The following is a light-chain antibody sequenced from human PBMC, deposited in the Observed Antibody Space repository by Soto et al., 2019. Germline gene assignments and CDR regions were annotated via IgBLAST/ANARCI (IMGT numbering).Light chain of an antibody. V-gene: IGKV3-15*01. CDR1: QSLSNN. J-gene: IGKJ2*01. Sequence: EIVMTQSPATLSVSPGDRATLSCRASQSLSNNLAWYQQKPGQAPRLLIYGTSTRATGIPGRFSGSGSWTEFTLTISSLQSEDFAVYYCQQYKNWPPYTFGQGTKLEIK. CDR2: GTS. CDR3: QQYKNWPPYT.